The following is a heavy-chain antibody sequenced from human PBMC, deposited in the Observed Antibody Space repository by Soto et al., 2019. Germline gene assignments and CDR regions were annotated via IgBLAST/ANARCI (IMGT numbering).Heavy chain of an antibody. V-gene: IGHV1-18*01. CDR1: GYTFTSYG. J-gene: IGHJ4*02. CDR3: ATRSPAFDF. Sequence: QVQLVQSGPEVKKPGASVKVSCKTSGYTFTSYGIAWVRQAPGQGLEWMGWISTSKGDTNYAQKFQGRVTMTTDTSTRTAYMEVRSLRSDDTAPYYCATRSPAFDFWGQGTLVTVSS. CDR2: ISTSKGDT.